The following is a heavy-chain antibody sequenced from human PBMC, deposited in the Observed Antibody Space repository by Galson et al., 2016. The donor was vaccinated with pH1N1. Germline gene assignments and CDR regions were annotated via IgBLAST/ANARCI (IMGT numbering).Heavy chain of an antibody. CDR3: ARELRGGSFDV. D-gene: IGHD2-15*01. J-gene: IGHJ3*01. V-gene: IGHV1-2*02. Sequence: SVKVSCKASGYTFTDYYIHWVRQAPGQGLEWMGLILPNSGDTNFAKKFQGRVTMTRDTSTSTAYMELTRLTSDDTAVYFCARELRGGSFDVWGQGTVVTVSS. CDR2: ILPNSGDT. CDR1: GYTFTDYY.